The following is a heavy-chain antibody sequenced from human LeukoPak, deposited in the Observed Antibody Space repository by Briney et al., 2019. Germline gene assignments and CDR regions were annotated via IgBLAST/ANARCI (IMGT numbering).Heavy chain of an antibody. D-gene: IGHD6-13*01. CDR2: INHSGST. V-gene: IGHV4-34*01. Sequence: SETLSLTCAVYGGSFSGYYWSWICQPPGKGLEWIGEINHSGSTNYNPSLKSRVTISVDTSKNQFSLKLSSVTAADTAVYYCARKGWGFPGYSSSWYQGYNWFDPWGQGTLVTVSS. CDR1: GGSFSGYY. J-gene: IGHJ5*02. CDR3: ARKGWGFPGYSSSWYQGYNWFDP.